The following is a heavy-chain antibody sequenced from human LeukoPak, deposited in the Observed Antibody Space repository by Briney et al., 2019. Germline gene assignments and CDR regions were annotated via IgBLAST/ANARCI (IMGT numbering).Heavy chain of an antibody. CDR3: ARDWGPNSGDFHYDAFDI. CDR2: IKPNSGDT. D-gene: IGHD1-26*01. CDR1: GYTFTRYF. Sequence: GASVEVSCKASGYTFTRYFIHWVRQAPGHRREWMGWIKPNSGDTKYAEKFQGRVTMTRDTFISTGYMELSRLISDDTAVYYCARDWGPNSGDFHYDAFDIWGQGTMVTVSS. V-gene: IGHV1-2*02. J-gene: IGHJ3*02.